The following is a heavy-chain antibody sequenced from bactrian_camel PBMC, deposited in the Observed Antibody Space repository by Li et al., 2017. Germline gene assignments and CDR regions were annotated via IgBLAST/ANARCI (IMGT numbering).Heavy chain of an antibody. CDR1: ASVFSDNC. V-gene: IGHV3S54*01. D-gene: IGHD7*01. J-gene: IGHJ4*01. CDR3: AAGTNVCGTFSTNRYNY. CDR2: VYTGDGIT. Sequence: QLVESGGGSVQAGGSLTLSCTTSASVFSDNCFGWLRQAPGSEREGVAVVYTGDGITDISNSVKGRFTISRDNAKSTLYLQMNSLKPEDTAMYYCAAGTNVCGTFSTNRYNYWGQGTQVTVS.